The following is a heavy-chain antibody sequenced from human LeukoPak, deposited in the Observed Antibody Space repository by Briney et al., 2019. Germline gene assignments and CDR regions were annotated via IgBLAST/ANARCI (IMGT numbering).Heavy chain of an antibody. D-gene: IGHD2-2*01. J-gene: IGHJ4*02. Sequence: SETLSFTCSVFGGSISSSSYYWGWIRQPPGKGLEWIGSIYYSGSSYYNPSLKSRVTISVDTSKNQFSLKLTSVTAADTAVYYCARRDCTSTTCYAGSYYFDYRGQGTLVTVSS. CDR2: IYYSGSS. CDR1: GGSISSSSYY. V-gene: IGHV4-39*01. CDR3: ARRDCTSTTCYAGSYYFDY.